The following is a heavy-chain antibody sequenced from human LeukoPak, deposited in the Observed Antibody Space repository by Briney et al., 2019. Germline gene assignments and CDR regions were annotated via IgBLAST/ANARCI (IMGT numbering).Heavy chain of an antibody. CDR3: ASAEGDS. J-gene: IGHJ5*01. V-gene: IGHV3-23*01. Sequence: GGSLRLSCAAPAFTFSNFAMTWVRQAPGKGLEWVSSTSADGDDTYYADSVKGRFTISRDNSKNTLYLQMYSLRAEDTAVYFCASAEGDSWGQGTLVTVSS. CDR2: TSADGDDT. CDR1: AFTFSNFA.